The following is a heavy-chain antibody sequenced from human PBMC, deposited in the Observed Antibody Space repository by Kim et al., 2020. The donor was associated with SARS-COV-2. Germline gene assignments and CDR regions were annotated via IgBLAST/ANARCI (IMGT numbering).Heavy chain of an antibody. J-gene: IGHJ6*02. CDR1: GGSISTYY. Sequence: SETLSLTCTVSGGSISTYYWNWIRQPPGKGLEWIGYIYYSGSTNYSPSLESRVTISVDTSKNQFSLNLNSVTAADTAVYFCARASGIYGHNYYDMDVWGQGTTVTVSS. V-gene: IGHV4-59*08. CDR3: ARASGIYGHNYYDMDV. D-gene: IGHD6-19*01. CDR2: IYYSGST.